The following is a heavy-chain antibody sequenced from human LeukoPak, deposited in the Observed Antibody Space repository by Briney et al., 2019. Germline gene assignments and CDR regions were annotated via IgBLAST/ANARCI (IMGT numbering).Heavy chain of an antibody. Sequence: PGRSLRLSCAASGFTFSSYGMHWVRQAPGKGLEWVAVISYDGSNKYYADSVKGRFTISRDNSKNTLYLQMNSLRAEDTAVYYCAKDWEEMATYFDYWGQGTLVTVSS. J-gene: IGHJ4*02. CDR1: GFTFSSYG. CDR3: AKDWEEMATYFDY. CDR2: ISYDGSNK. D-gene: IGHD5-24*01. V-gene: IGHV3-30*18.